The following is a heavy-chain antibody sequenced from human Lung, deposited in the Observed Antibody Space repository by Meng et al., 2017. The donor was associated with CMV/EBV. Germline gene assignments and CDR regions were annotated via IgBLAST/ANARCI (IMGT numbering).Heavy chain of an antibody. J-gene: IGHJ4*02. CDR1: GFTFSTAW. Sequence: GESLKISCAASGFTFSTAWMSWVRQAPGKGLEWVGRIKSKTDGETTDYAAPVKGRFTMSRDDLRNTLYLQMNSLKTDDTGVYYCTTGRRFDYWGQGTLVTVSS. CDR2: IKSKTDGETT. V-gene: IGHV3-15*01. CDR3: TTGRRFDY.